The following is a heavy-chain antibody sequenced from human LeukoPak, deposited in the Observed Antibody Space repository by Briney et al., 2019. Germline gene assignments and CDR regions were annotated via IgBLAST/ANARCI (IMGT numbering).Heavy chain of an antibody. CDR2: IYISGST. Sequence: SETLSLTCTVSGYSISSGSCWGWIRQPAGKGLEWIGRIYISGSTNYNPSLKSRVTMSVDTSKNQFSLKLSSVTAADTAVYYCARDRGTWNDDGFDYWGQGTLVTVSS. V-gene: IGHV4-4*07. J-gene: IGHJ4*02. CDR3: ARDRGTWNDDGFDY. CDR1: GYSISSGSC. D-gene: IGHD1-1*01.